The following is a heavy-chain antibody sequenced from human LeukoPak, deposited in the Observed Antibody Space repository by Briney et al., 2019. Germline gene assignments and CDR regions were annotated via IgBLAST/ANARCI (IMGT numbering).Heavy chain of an antibody. D-gene: IGHD4-17*01. J-gene: IGHJ6*03. CDR3: ARHLADDYGDYDYYMDV. CDR1: GGSISTSTYY. Sequence: PSETLSLTCTVSGGSISTSTYYWGWIRQPPGKGLEWIGNIYYSGRTYYKPSLESRVTISVDTSKNQFSLKLTSVTAADTAVYYCARHLADDYGDYDYYMDVWGKGTTVTISS. V-gene: IGHV4-39*01. CDR2: IYYSGRT.